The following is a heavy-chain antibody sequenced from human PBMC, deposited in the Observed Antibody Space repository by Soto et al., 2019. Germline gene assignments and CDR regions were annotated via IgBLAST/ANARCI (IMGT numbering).Heavy chain of an antibody. D-gene: IGHD1-26*01. CDR3: ARDGVGATTYFGYFDY. CDR2: TRHDGSNT. J-gene: IGHJ4*02. Sequence: QVQLVESGGGGVQPGRSLRLSCAASGFNFRGYGMHWVRQAPGKGLEWVAITRHDGSNTYYADSVRGRFTISRDNSKNTLYLQMNSLRVEDTAVYYCARDGVGATTYFGYFDYWGQGTPITVSS. CDR1: GFNFRGYG. V-gene: IGHV3-33*01.